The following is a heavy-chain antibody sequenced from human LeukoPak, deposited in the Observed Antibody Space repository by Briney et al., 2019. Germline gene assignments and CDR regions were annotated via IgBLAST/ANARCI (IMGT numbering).Heavy chain of an antibody. D-gene: IGHD1-26*01. V-gene: IGHV3-33*01. Sequence: GRSLRLSCAASGFTFSSYGMHWVRQAPGKGLEWVAVIWYDGSNKYYADSVKGRFTISRDNSKDTLYLQMNSLRAEDTAVYYCASHPGATGYWGQGTLVTVSS. CDR1: GFTFSSYG. J-gene: IGHJ4*02. CDR3: ASHPGATGY. CDR2: IWYDGSNK.